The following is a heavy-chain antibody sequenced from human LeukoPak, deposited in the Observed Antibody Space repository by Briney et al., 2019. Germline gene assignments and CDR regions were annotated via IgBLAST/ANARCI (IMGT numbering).Heavy chain of an antibody. V-gene: IGHV4-31*03. CDR1: GGSISSGGYY. J-gene: IGHJ3*02. Sequence: SETLSLTCTVSGGSISSGGYYWSWIRQHPGKGLEWIGYIYYSGSTYYNPSLKSRVTISVDTSKNQFSLKLSSVTAADTAVYYCARDYYDSSGYYSAFDIWGQGTMVTVSS. D-gene: IGHD3-22*01. CDR2: IYYSGST. CDR3: ARDYYDSSGYYSAFDI.